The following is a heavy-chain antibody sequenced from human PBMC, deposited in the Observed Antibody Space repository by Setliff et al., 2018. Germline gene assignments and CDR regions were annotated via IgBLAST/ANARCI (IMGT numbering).Heavy chain of an antibody. V-gene: IGHV4-39*01. CDR2: IYYSGTT. CDR1: GESIDSVATGNHY. J-gene: IGHJ4*02. D-gene: IGHD1-1*01. CDR3: ATTGTYRYFDY. Sequence: SETLSLTCIVSGESIDSVATGNHYWNWIRQPVGKGLEWIGNIYYSGTTYPNPSLKSRVTMSVDTSKNQFSLRLNSVTASDTAVYYCATTGTYRYFDYWGQGTLVTVSS.